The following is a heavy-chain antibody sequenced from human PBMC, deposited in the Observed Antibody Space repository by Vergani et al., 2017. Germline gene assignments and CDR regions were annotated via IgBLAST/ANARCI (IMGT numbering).Heavy chain of an antibody. Sequence: EVQLVQSGAEVKKPGESLKISCQISGYSFTNYWIGWVRQMPGKGLEWMGIIHPADSDTRYSPSFQGQVTISADKSISTAYLQWSSLKASDTAMYYCARSNLYYYDSSGYDYWGQGTLVTVSS. CDR3: ARSNLYYYDSSGYDY. CDR1: GYSFTNYW. V-gene: IGHV5-51*01. J-gene: IGHJ4*02. CDR2: IHPADSDT. D-gene: IGHD3-22*01.